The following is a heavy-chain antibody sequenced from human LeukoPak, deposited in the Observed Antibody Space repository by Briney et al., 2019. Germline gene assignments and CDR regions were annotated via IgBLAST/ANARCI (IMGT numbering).Heavy chain of an antibody. Sequence: GGSLRLSCAASEFTFSDYAMNWVRQAPGKGLEWVLAISAGGYPYYIDSVKGRFTISRDNSKTTVYVQMNNLRPEDTAVYYCARGSGSDFWSGSYPFEYWGQGTVVTVS. CDR2: ISAGGYP. V-gene: IGHV3-23*01. CDR3: ARGSGSDFWSGSYPFEY. J-gene: IGHJ4*02. CDR1: EFTFSDYA. D-gene: IGHD3-3*01.